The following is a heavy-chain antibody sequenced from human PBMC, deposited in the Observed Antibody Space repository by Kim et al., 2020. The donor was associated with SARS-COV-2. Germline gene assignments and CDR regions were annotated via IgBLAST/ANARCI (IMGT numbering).Heavy chain of an antibody. CDR3: ARSITENYYGSGSYYRFDY. D-gene: IGHD3-10*01. J-gene: IGHJ4*02. V-gene: IGHV4-61*01. CDR2: IYYSGST. CDR1: GGSVSSGSYY. Sequence: SETLSLTCTVSGGSVSSGSYYWSWIRQPPGKGLEWIGYIYYSGSTNYNPSLKSRVTISVDTSKNQFSLKLSSVTAADTAVYYCARSITENYYGSGSYYRFDYWGQGTLVTVSS.